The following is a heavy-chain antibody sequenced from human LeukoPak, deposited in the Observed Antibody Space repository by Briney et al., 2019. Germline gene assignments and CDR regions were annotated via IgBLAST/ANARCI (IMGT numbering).Heavy chain of an antibody. Sequence: GGSLRLSCAASGFTVSSNYMSWVRQAPGKGLEWVSVIYSGGSTYYADSVKGRFTISRDNSKNTLYLQMNSLRAEDTAVYYCAREGVLNSSGYYLGYWGQGTLVTVSS. CDR2: IYSGGST. V-gene: IGHV3-66*02. CDR1: GFTVSSNY. D-gene: IGHD3-22*01. CDR3: AREGVLNSSGYYLGY. J-gene: IGHJ4*02.